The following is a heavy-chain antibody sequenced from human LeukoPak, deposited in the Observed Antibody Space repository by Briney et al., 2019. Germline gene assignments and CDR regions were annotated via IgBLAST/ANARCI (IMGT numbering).Heavy chain of an antibody. V-gene: IGHV4-39*01. Sequence: SETLSLTCTVSGDSISRSNYYWGWIRQPPGKGLEWIGSIYYSGSTHYNPSLKSRVTISVDTSKNQFSLKLSSVTAADTAVYYCARGITMIVVVSWEYYFDYWGQGTLVTVSS. CDR2: IYYSGST. CDR1: GDSISRSNYY. CDR3: ARGITMIVVVSWEYYFDY. J-gene: IGHJ4*02. D-gene: IGHD3-22*01.